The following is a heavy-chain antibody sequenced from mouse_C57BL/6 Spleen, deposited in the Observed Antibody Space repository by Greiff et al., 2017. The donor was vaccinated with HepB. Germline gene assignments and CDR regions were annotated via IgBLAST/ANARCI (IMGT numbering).Heavy chain of an antibody. CDR2: ISSGSSTT. CDR3: ARAFTTETWFAY. V-gene: IGHV5-17*01. Sequence: EVMLVESGGGLVKPGGSLKLSCAASGFTFSDYGMHWVRQAPEKGLEWVAYISSGSSTTYYADTVKGRSTISRDNAKNTLFLQMTSLRSEDTAMYYCARAFTTETWFAYWGQGTLVTVSA. CDR1: GFTFSDYG. J-gene: IGHJ3*01. D-gene: IGHD1-1*01.